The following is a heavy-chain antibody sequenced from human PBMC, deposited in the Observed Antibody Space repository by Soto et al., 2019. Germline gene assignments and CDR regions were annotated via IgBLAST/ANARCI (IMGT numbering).Heavy chain of an antibody. Sequence: GGSLRLSCAASGFTFSSYSMNWVRQAPGKGLEWVSSISSSSSYIYYADSVKGRFTISRDNAKNSLYLQMNSLRAEDTAVYYCARDGEVGARKGTSDVWGFYYYYYGMDVWGQGTTVTVS. CDR1: GFTFSSYS. J-gene: IGHJ6*02. CDR2: ISSSSSYI. V-gene: IGHV3-21*01. D-gene: IGHD1-26*01. CDR3: ARDGEVGARKGTSDVWGFYYYYYGMDV.